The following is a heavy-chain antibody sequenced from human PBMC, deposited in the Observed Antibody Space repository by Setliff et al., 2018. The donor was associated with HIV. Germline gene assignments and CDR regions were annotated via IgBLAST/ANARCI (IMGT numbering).Heavy chain of an antibody. J-gene: IGHJ1*01. D-gene: IGHD3-22*01. CDR1: GFTFSSYA. CDR2: ISGSGGST. Sequence: GGSLRLSCAASGFTFSSYAMSWVRQAPGKGLEWVSAISGSGGSTYYADSVKGRFTISRDNSKNTLYLQMNSQRAEDTAVYYCAKDIVVVIGPPFQHWGQGTLVTVSS. V-gene: IGHV3-23*01. CDR3: AKDIVVVIGPPFQH.